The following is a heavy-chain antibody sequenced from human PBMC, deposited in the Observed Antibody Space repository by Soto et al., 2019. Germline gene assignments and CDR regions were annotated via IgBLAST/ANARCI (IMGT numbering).Heavy chain of an antibody. CDR2: IGAYNGNT. D-gene: IGHD6-6*01. CDR1: GYTFTSYG. J-gene: IGHJ6*02. V-gene: IGHV1-18*01. CDR3: ARDSSSYYYYYYGMDV. Sequence: ASVKVSCKASGYTFTSYGISWVRQAPGQGLEWMGWIGAYNGNTNYAQKLQGRVTMTTDTSTSTAYMELRSLRSDDTAVYYCARDSSSYYYYYYGMDVWGQGTTVTGSS.